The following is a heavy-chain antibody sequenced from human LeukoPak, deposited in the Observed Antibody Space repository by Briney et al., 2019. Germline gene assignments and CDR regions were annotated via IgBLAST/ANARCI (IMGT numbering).Heavy chain of an antibody. CDR1: GFTFSSYW. CDR3: ARDHSITMVRGVIIPYFDY. J-gene: IGHJ4*02. V-gene: IGHV3-7*03. Sequence: PGGSLRLSCAASGFTFSSYWMSWVRQAPGKGLEWVANIKQDGSEKYYVDSVKGRFTISRDNAKNSLYLQMNSLRAEDTAVYYCARDHSITMVRGVIIPYFDYWGQGTLVTVSS. CDR2: IKQDGSEK. D-gene: IGHD3-10*01.